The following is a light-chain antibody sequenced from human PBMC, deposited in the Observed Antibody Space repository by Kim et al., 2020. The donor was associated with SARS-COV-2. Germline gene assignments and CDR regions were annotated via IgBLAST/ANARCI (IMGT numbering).Light chain of an antibody. CDR3: QAWDSRVI. CDR1: KLGDKY. V-gene: IGLV3-1*01. J-gene: IGLJ2*01. Sequence: SYELTQPPSVSVSPGQTASITCSGDKLGDKYVCWYQQRPGQSPVLVIYQDSKRPSGIPERFSGSNSGNTATLTISGTQAMDEADYYCQAWDSRVIFGGGTQLTVL. CDR2: QDS.